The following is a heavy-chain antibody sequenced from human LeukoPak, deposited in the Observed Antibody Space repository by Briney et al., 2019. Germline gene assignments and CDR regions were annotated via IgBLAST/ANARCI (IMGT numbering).Heavy chain of an antibody. V-gene: IGHV3-7*01. D-gene: IGHD3-22*01. CDR1: GFTFSSYW. CDR3: EADDSSHDY. J-gene: IGHJ4*02. Sequence: GGSLGLSCAASGFTFSSYWMSWVRQAPGKGLEWVANIKQDGSEKYYVDSVKGRFTISRDNAKNSLYLQMNSLRAEDTAVYYCEADDSSHDYWGQGTLVTVSS. CDR2: IKQDGSEK.